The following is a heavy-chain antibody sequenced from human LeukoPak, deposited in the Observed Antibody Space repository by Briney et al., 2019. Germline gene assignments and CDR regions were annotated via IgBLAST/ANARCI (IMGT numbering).Heavy chain of an antibody. J-gene: IGHJ4*02. CDR2: INHSGST. V-gene: IGHV4-34*01. CDR3: ARNGVYYYDSSGYHY. CDR1: GGSFSGFY. D-gene: IGHD3-22*01. Sequence: PSETLSLTCAVYGGSFSGFYWSWIRQPPGKGLEYIGEINHSGSTNYNPSLKSRVTISVDTSKNQFSLKLSSVTAADTAVYYCARNGVYYYDSSGYHYWGQGTLVTVSS.